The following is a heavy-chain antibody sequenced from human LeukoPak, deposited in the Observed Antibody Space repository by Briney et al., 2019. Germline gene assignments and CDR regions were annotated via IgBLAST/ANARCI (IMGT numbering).Heavy chain of an antibody. CDR3: AREESGGYFDY. V-gene: IGHV1-2*02. J-gene: IGHJ4*02. CDR1: GYTFTGYY. D-gene: IGHD2-8*02. CDR2: INPNSGDT. Sequence: AVSVKVSCKASGYTFTGYYMHWVRQAPGQGLEWMGWINPNSGDTKYAQKFQGRVTMTRDTSISTAYMELSSLRSEDTAVYYCAREESGGYFDYWGQGTLVTVSS.